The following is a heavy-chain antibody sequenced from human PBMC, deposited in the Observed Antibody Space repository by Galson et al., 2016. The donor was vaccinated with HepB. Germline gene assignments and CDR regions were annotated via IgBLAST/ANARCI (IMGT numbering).Heavy chain of an antibody. Sequence: TLSLTCTASGDSFSSGAYYWSWIRQHPGKGLEWIGYIYHSGSTYYNPSLKSRVTISIDTSKKQFSLKLNSVTAADTAVYYCARADTDDVAVVPAARAFDFWGQGTLVTVSS. D-gene: IGHD2-2*01. J-gene: IGHJ4*02. CDR1: GDSFSSGAYY. CDR2: IYHSGST. CDR3: ARADTDDVAVVPAARAFDF. V-gene: IGHV4-31*03.